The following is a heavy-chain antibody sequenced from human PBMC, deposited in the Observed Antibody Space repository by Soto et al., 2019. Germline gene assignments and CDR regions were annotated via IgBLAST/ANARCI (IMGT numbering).Heavy chain of an antibody. CDR1: GGTFSTYA. J-gene: IGHJ6*02. Sequence: ASVKVSCKASGGTFSTYAISWVRQAPGQGLECMGGIIPIFGTANYTQSFQGRVTITADESSSTAYMELSSLRSEDTAVYYCARAVRSGYCSGGSCSTPYYYYGMDVWGQGTTVTVSS. CDR2: IIPIFGTA. D-gene: IGHD2-15*01. V-gene: IGHV1-69*13. CDR3: ARAVRSGYCSGGSCSTPYYYYGMDV.